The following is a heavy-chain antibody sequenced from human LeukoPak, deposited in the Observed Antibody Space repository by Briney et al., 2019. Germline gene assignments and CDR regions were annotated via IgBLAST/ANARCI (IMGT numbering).Heavy chain of an antibody. D-gene: IGHD3-10*01. J-gene: IGHJ3*02. Sequence: KPSETLSLTCTVSGGSISSSSYYWGWIRQPPGKGLEWIGSIYYSGSTYYNPSLKSRVTISVDTSKNQFSLKLSSVTAADTAVYYCARVLYYGGDAFDIWGQGTMVTVSS. CDR2: IYYSGST. CDR1: GGSISSSSYY. CDR3: ARVLYYGGDAFDI. V-gene: IGHV4-39*07.